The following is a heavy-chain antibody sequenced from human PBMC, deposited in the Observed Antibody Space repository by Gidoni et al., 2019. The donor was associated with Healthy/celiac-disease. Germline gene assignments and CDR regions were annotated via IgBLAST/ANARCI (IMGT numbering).Heavy chain of an antibody. CDR1: GFTFRTNA. D-gene: IGHD2-2*01. CDR3: AKSRSASLRGFNWFDP. J-gene: IGHJ5*02. CDR2: ISVSGCST. V-gene: IGHV3-23*01. Sequence: EVQLLEYGGGLVQPGGSLRPSCADSGFTFRTNAMCWVRQAPGKVLEWVSAISVSGCSTYYPDSVKGRFTISRDNSKNTLYLQMNSLRAEDTAVYYCAKSRSASLRGFNWFDPWGQGTLVTVSS.